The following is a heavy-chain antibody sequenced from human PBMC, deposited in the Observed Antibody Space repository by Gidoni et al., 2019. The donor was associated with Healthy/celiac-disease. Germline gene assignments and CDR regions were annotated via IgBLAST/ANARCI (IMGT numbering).Heavy chain of an antibody. CDR1: GGTFSSYA. V-gene: IGHV1-69*01. J-gene: IGHJ4*02. CDR3: ARDPSRPNYYDSSGFDY. D-gene: IGHD3-22*01. Sequence: QVQLVQSGAEVKKPGSSVKVSCKASGGTFSSYAISWVRQAPGQGLEWMGGIIPIFGTANYAQKFQGRVTITADESTSTADMELSSLRSEDTAVYYCARDPSRPNYYDSSGFDYWGQGTLVTVSS. CDR2: IIPIFGTA.